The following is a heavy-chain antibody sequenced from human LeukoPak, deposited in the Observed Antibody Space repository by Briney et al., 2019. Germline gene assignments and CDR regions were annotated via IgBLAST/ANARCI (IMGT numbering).Heavy chain of an antibody. CDR1: GGSISSGDYY. Sequence: SQTLSLTCTGSGGSISSGDYYWRWIRQPPGKGLERIGYIYYSGSTYYNPSLKSRVTISVDTSKNQFSLKLSSVTAADTAVYYCATYLYYDFWSGSHAFDIWGQGTMVTVSS. CDR3: ATYLYYDFWSGSHAFDI. CDR2: IYYSGST. J-gene: IGHJ3*02. D-gene: IGHD3-3*01. V-gene: IGHV4-30-4*01.